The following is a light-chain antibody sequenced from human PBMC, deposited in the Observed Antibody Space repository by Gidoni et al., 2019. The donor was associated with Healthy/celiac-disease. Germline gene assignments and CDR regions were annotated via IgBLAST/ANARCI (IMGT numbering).Light chain of an antibody. CDR3: QQYGSSPWT. V-gene: IGKV3-20*01. CDR2: GAS. Sequence: ETVLAQSPGTLSVSPGESATLSCRDGQSVSSSYLAWYQQKPGQAPRLLIYGASSRSTGIPDRFSGSGSGTAFTLTISRLEPDDFAVYYCQQYGSSPWTFGQGTKVEI. CDR1: QSVSSSY. J-gene: IGKJ1*01.